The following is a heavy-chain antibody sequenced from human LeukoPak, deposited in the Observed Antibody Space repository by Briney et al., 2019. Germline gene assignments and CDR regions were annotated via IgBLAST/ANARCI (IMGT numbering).Heavy chain of an antibody. V-gene: IGHV3-30-3*01. CDR2: ISYDGSNK. J-gene: IGHJ4*02. Sequence: PGRSLRLSCAASGFTFSSYAMHWVRQAPGKGLEWVAVISYDGSNKYCADSVKGRFTISRDNSKNTLYLQMNSLRAEDTAVYYCARDRLATGVSFDYWGQGTLVTVSS. CDR1: GFTFSSYA. D-gene: IGHD7-27*01. CDR3: ARDRLATGVSFDY.